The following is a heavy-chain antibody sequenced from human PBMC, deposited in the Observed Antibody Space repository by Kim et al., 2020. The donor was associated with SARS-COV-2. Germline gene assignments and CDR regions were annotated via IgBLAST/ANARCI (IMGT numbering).Heavy chain of an antibody. CDR1: GGSISSINYH. J-gene: IGHJ1*01. Sequence: SETLSLTCIVSGGSISSINYHWGWVRQPPGKGLEWIGNVYYRGNTYYNPSLQSRVSIPVDTSRNQFSLKLNSVTAADTAVYYCARVPIFAGARYFDHWGQGTLVTV. CDR2: VYYRGNT. CDR3: ARVPIFAGARYFDH. V-gene: IGHV4-39*01. D-gene: IGHD2-15*01.